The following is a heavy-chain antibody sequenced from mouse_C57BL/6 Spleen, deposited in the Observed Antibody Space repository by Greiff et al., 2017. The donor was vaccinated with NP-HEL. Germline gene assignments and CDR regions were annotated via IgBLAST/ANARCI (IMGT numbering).Heavy chain of an antibody. J-gene: IGHJ3*01. Sequence: VQLKQSGGGLVQPGGSMKLSCVASGFTFSNYWMNWVRQSPEKGLEWVAQIRLKSDNYATHYAESVKGRFTISRDDSKSSVYLQMNNLRAEDTGIYYCIDIYYYGSGFAYWGQGTLVTVSA. CDR1: GFTFSNYW. D-gene: IGHD1-1*01. CDR3: IDIYYYGSGFAY. V-gene: IGHV6-3*01. CDR2: IRLKSDNYAT.